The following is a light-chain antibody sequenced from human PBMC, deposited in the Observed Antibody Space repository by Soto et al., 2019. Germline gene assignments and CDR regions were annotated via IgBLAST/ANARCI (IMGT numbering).Light chain of an antibody. J-gene: IGKJ2*01. CDR1: QDISTY. CDR3: QHYDNLPYT. Sequence: DIPMTQSPSSLSASIGDRVTITCQASQDISTYLNWYQQKPGTAPKLLIFDASDLETGVPSRFSGSGSGTDFTFTISSLQPEDIATYYCQHYDNLPYTFGQGTKLEIK. CDR2: DAS. V-gene: IGKV1-33*01.